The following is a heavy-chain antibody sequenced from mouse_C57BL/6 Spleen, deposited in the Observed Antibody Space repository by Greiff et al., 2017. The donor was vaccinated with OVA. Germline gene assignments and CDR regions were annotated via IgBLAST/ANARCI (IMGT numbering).Heavy chain of an antibody. D-gene: IGHD1-1*01. Sequence: VQRVESGAELVRPGASVPLSCKASGYTFTAYEMHWVKQTPVHGLEWIGAIDPETGGTAYHQKFKGKAILTADKSSSTAYMELRSLTSEDSAVYYWTRSRDGSSPYLDYWGKGTTLTVSS. CDR2: IDPETGGT. CDR1: GYTFTAYE. V-gene: IGHV1-15*01. CDR3: TRSRDGSSPYLDY. J-gene: IGHJ2*01.